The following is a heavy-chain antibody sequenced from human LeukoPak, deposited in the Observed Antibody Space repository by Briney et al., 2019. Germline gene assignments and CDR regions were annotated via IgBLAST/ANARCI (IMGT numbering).Heavy chain of an antibody. D-gene: IGHD3-3*01. Sequence: GGSLRLSCAASGFTFSSYAMHWVRQAPGKGLEWVAVISYDGSNKYYADSMKGRFTISRDNSKNTLYLQMNSLRAEDTAVYYCASATIFGVVIYYWGQGTLVTVSS. CDR3: ASATIFGVVIYY. V-gene: IGHV3-30*04. J-gene: IGHJ4*02. CDR2: ISYDGSNK. CDR1: GFTFSSYA.